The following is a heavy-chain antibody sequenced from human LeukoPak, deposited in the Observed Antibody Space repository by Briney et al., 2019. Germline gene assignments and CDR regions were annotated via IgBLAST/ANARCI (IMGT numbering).Heavy chain of an antibody. Sequence: GSLRLSCAASGFTFSSYEMNWVRQAPGKGLEWVSYISSSGSTIYYADSVKGRFTISRDNAKNSLYLQMNSLRAEDTAVYYCAKLKVATSLYYFDYWGQGTLVTVSS. CDR2: ISSSGSTI. CDR3: AKLKVATSLYYFDY. D-gene: IGHD5-12*01. CDR1: GFTFSSYE. J-gene: IGHJ4*02. V-gene: IGHV3-48*03.